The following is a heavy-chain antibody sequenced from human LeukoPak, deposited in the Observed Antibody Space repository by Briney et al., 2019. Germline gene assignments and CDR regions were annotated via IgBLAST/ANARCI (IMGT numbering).Heavy chain of an antibody. Sequence: GGSLRLSCAASGFTFSSYAMHWVRQAPGKGLEWVAVISYDGSNKYYADSVKGRFTISRDNSKNTLYLQMNSLRSEDTAVYYCARGKKSWSRRDYYYYYYMDVWGKGTTVTVSS. J-gene: IGHJ6*03. CDR2: ISYDGSNK. CDR1: GFTFSSYA. D-gene: IGHD6-13*01. V-gene: IGHV3-30-3*01. CDR3: ARGKKSWSRRDYYYYYYMDV.